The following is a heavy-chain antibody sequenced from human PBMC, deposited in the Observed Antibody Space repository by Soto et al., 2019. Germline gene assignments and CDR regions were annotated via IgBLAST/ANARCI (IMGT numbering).Heavy chain of an antibody. CDR1: GGSFSGYY. J-gene: IGHJ6*03. Sequence: SETLSLTCAVYGGSFSGYYWSWIRQPPGKGLEWIGEINHSGSTNYNPSLKSRVTISVDTSKNQFSLKLSSVTAADTAVYYCAGDYDFWSGYAPPADSNTNYYMDVWGKGTTVTVSS. CDR2: INHSGST. V-gene: IGHV4-34*01. CDR3: AGDYDFWSGYAPPADSNTNYYMDV. D-gene: IGHD3-3*01.